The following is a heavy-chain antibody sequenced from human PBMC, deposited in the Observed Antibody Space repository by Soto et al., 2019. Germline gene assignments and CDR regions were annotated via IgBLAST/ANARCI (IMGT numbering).Heavy chain of an antibody. CDR2: INPNSGGT. Sequence: VASVKVSCKASGYTFTGYYMHWVRQAPGQGLEWMGWINPNSGGTNYAQKFQGWVTMTRDTSISTAYMELSRLRSDDTAVYYCASEPLDCELLSLDDWGQGTTVTVSS. D-gene: IGHD1-26*01. V-gene: IGHV1-2*04. CDR3: ASEPLDCELLSLDD. J-gene: IGHJ6*02. CDR1: GYTFTGYY.